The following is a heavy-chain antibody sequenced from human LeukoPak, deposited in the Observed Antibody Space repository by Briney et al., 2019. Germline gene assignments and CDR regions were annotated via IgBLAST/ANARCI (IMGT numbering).Heavy chain of an antibody. Sequence: GASVKVSCKASGYTFTSYGISWVRQAPGQGLEWMGWISAYNGNTNYAQKLQGRVTMTTDTSTSTAYMELRGLRSDDTAVYYCARDWGPIAARPGFDYWGQGTLVTVSS. J-gene: IGHJ4*02. CDR3: ARDWGPIAARPGFDY. CDR1: GYTFTSYG. V-gene: IGHV1-18*01. CDR2: ISAYNGNT. D-gene: IGHD6-6*01.